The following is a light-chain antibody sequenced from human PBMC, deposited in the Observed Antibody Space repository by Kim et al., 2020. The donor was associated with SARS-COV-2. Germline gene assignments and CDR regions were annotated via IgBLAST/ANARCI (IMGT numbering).Light chain of an antibody. CDR2: GKN. J-gene: IGLJ2*01. Sequence: TGVGDRPRGYYTCWVKQKTGQAPVLVIYGKNNRPSGIPDRVSGSSSGNTASLTITGAQAEDAADYYCNSRDSSGNLHVVFGGGTQLTVL. CDR1: RPRGYY. V-gene: IGLV3-19*01. CDR3: NSRDSSGNLHVV.